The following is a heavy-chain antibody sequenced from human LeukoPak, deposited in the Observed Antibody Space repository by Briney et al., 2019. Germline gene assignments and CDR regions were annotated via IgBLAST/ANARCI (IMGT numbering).Heavy chain of an antibody. CDR2: IHYTGTT. D-gene: IGHD1-26*01. J-gene: IGHJ6*03. CDR3: ARIGGSLYFYYYMDV. Sequence: PSETLSLTCTVSGGSIRSSSYNWGWIRQPPGKGLEWIGSIHYTGTTYYDPSLKNRVTISSDTSKNQFSLKLSSVTAADTAVYYCARIGGSLYFYYYMDVWGKGTTVTVSS. CDR1: GGSIRSSSYN. V-gene: IGHV4-39*07.